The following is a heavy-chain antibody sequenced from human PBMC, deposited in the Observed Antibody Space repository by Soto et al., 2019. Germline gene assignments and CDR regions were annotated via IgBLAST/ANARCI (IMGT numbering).Heavy chain of an antibody. J-gene: IGHJ5*02. CDR2: ISYDGGLQ. CDR1: GFAFSSSG. V-gene: IGHV3-30*03. CDR3: VSDRGYGHASVPYS. D-gene: IGHD5-18*01. Sequence: QAQLVESGGGVVQPGRSLRLSCAASGFAFSSSGMHWVRQAPGTGLEWVAVISYDGGLQHYADSVKGRFTISRDNSKNMVLLQMNSLRAEDTAVYYCVSDRGYGHASVPYSWGQGTLVCVSS.